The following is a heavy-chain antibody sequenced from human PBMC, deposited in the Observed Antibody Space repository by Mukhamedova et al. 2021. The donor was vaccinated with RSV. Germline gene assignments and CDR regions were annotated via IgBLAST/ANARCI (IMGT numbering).Heavy chain of an antibody. CDR2: IKQDGSEK. Sequence: PGKGLEWVANIKQDGSEKYYVDSVKGRFTISRDNAKNSLYLQMNSLRAEDTAVYYCAIWRGYFDYLGQGNLVHVSS. D-gene: IGHD3-10*01. J-gene: IGHJ4*02. V-gene: IGHV3-7*03. CDR3: AIWRGYFDY.